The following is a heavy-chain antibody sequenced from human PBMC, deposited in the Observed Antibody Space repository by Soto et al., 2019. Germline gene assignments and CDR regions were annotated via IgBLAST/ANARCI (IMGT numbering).Heavy chain of an antibody. CDR3: AKVDSSWSLYYFDY. D-gene: IGHD6-13*01. Sequence: EVQLLESGGGLVQPGGSLRLSCAASGFTFSSYAMSWVRQAPGKGLEWVSAISRSGGSTYYADSVKGRFTSSRDSTKHTQYLHMNSLSADDTAVYYCAKVDSSWSLYYFDYWVQGTMVTVSS. CDR1: GFTFSSYA. J-gene: IGHJ4*02. V-gene: IGHV3-23*01. CDR2: ISRSGGST.